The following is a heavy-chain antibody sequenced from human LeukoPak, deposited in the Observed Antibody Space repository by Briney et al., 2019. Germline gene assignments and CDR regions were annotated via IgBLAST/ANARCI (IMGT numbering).Heavy chain of an antibody. CDR2: ISGSGGST. V-gene: IGHV3-23*01. CDR3: ATDLPLYDRDAFDI. D-gene: IGHD3-22*01. Sequence: HPGGTLRLSCAASGFTFSSYGMSWVRQAPGKGLEWVSAISGSGGSTYYADSVKGRFTISRDNSKNTLYLQMNSLRAEDTAVYYCATDLPLYDRDAFDIWGQGTMVTVSS. J-gene: IGHJ3*02. CDR1: GFTFSSYG.